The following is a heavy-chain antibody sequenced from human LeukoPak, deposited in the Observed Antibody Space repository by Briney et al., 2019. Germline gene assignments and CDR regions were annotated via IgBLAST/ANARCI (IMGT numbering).Heavy chain of an antibody. Sequence: SVKVYCKASGGTFSSYAISWVRQAPGQGLEWMGRIIPIFGTANYAQKFQGRVTITTDESTSTAYMELSSLRSKDTAVYYCARDREMATIGHGAFDIWGQVKMVTVSS. CDR2: IIPIFGTA. CDR1: GGTFSSYA. V-gene: IGHV1-69*05. CDR3: ARDREMATIGHGAFDI. J-gene: IGHJ3*02. D-gene: IGHD5-24*01.